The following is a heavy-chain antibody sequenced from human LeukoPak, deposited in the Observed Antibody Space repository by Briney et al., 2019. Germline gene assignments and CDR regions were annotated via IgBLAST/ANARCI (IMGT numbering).Heavy chain of an antibody. CDR1: GFTFTTSA. CDR2: IVVGSGDT. V-gene: IGHV1-58*01. J-gene: IGHJ6*04. D-gene: IGHD6-19*01. Sequence: ASVKASCKASGFTFTTSAVQWVRQARGQRLEWIGCIVVGSGDTNYAQKFQERVTITRDMSTSTAYMELSSLRSEDTAVYYCAAGTSIAVAGTPYYYYYYGMDVWGKGTTVTVSS. CDR3: AAGTSIAVAGTPYYYYYYGMDV.